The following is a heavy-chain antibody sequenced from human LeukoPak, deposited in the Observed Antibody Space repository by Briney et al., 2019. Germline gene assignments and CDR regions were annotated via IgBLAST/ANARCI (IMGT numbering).Heavy chain of an antibody. CDR1: GYTFTDYY. CDR3: ARAGLHSYVLVP. CDR2: INPNSGGT. J-gene: IGHJ5*02. V-gene: IGHV1-2*02. D-gene: IGHD3-16*01. Sequence: ASVKVSCKASGYTFTDYYMHWVRQAPGQGLEWMGWINPNSGGTNYAQKFQGRVTMTRDTSISTVYMELSRLRSDDTAVYYCARAGLHSYVLVPWGQGTLVTVSS.